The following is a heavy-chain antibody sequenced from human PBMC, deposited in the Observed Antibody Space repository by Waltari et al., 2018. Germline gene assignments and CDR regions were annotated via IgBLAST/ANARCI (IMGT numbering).Heavy chain of an antibody. CDR3: ARARIMVGLITKKYYFDY. CDR2: IYYSGST. V-gene: IGHV4-59*01. D-gene: IGHD2-21*01. J-gene: IGHJ4*02. Sequence: QVQLQESGPGLVKPSETLSLTCTVSGGSISSYYWSWIRQPPGKGLEWIGYIYYSGSTNYNPSLKSRVTISVDTSKNQFSLKLSSVTAADTAVYYCARARIMVGLITKKYYFDYWGQGTLVTVSS. CDR1: GGSISSYY.